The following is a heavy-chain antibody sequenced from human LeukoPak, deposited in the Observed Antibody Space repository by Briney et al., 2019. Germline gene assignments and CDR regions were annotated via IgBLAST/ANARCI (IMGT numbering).Heavy chain of an antibody. D-gene: IGHD6-6*01. J-gene: IGHJ4*02. CDR1: GGSFSGYY. CDR2: INHSGST. Sequence: PSETLSLTCAVYGGSFSGYYWSWIRQPPGKGLEWIGEINHSGSTNYNPSLKSRVTISVDTSKNQFSLKLSSVTAADTAVYYCARVIAAPKPYFDYWGQGTLVTVSS. CDR3: ARVIAAPKPYFDY. V-gene: IGHV4-34*01.